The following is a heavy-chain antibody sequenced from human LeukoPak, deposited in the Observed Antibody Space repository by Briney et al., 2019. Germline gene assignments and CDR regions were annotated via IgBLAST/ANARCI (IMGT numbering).Heavy chain of an antibody. D-gene: IGHD2/OR15-2a*01. V-gene: IGHV3-66*01. CDR2: LSSDGST. CDR3: ARDRATGFSDALDI. CDR1: GFIVSTKH. J-gene: IGHJ3*02. Sequence: GGSLTLSCAASGFIVSTKHTNWVRHAPGKGLEWVSVLSSDGSTYYADSVTGTFTISRDNSKNPLSLQMNSLRAEDTAVYYCARDRATGFSDALDIWGQGTMVIVSS.